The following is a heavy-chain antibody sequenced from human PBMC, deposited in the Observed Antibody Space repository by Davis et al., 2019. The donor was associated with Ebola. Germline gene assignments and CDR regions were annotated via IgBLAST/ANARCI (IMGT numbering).Heavy chain of an antibody. D-gene: IGHD2-2*01. Sequence: PGGSLRLSCAASGFTFSSYAMHWVRQAPGKGLEWVAVISYDGSNKYYADSVKGRFTISRDNSKNTLYLQMNSLRAEDTAVYYCARGVGLGYCSSTSCYPSGAFDIWGQGTMVTVSS. J-gene: IGHJ3*02. CDR1: GFTFSSYA. V-gene: IGHV3-30-3*01. CDR3: ARGVGLGYCSSTSCYPSGAFDI. CDR2: ISYDGSNK.